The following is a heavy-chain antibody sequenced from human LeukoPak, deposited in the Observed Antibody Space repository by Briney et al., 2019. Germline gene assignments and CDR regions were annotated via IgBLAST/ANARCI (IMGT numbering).Heavy chain of an antibody. V-gene: IGHV1-46*01. D-gene: IGHD5-12*01. CDR1: GYTFTSYY. CDR2: INPSGGST. Sequence: GASVKVSCKASGYTFTSYYMHWVRQAPGQGLEWMGIINPSGGSTSYAQKFQGRVTMTRDTSISTAYMELSRLRSDDTAVYYCARGSYSGYDIDYWGQGTLVTVSS. CDR3: ARGSYSGYDIDY. J-gene: IGHJ4*02.